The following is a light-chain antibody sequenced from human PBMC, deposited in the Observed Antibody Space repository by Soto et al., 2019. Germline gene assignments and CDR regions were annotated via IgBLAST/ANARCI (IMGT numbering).Light chain of an antibody. Sequence: QSVLTQPASVSGSPGQSVTISCTGTSRDIGGYNYVSWYQQHPGKAPKLMIYDVSKRPSGVPDRFSGSKSGDTASLTISGLQAEDEADYYYCSYAGTYTWVFGGGTKVTVL. CDR2: DVS. CDR1: SRDIGGYNY. CDR3: CSYAGTYTWV. J-gene: IGLJ3*02. V-gene: IGLV2-11*01.